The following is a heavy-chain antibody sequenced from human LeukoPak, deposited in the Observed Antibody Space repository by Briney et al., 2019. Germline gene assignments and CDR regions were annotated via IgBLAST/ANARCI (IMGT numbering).Heavy chain of an antibody. V-gene: IGHV3-20*04. Sequence: GGSLRLSCAASGFTFDNYGINWVRQAPGKGLEWVSRIHWNGGRTGYADSVKGRFTISRDNAKNSLYLQMNSLRAEDTAVYYCARVVVAAAAFDYWGQGTLVTVSS. J-gene: IGHJ4*02. CDR2: IHWNGGRT. D-gene: IGHD2-15*01. CDR3: ARVVVAAAAFDY. CDR1: GFTFDNYG.